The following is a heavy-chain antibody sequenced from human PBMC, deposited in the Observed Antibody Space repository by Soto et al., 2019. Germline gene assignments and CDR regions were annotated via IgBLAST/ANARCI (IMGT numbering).Heavy chain of an antibody. CDR3: ARDYGSGTHPTDMQYYYYGMDV. V-gene: IGHV3-23*01. CDR2: ISGSTGST. J-gene: IGHJ6*02. Sequence: PGGSLRLSCAASGFTFSSYAMSWVRQAPGKGLEWVSAISGSTGSTYYVDSVKGRFTISRGNSKNTLYLQMNSLRAEDTAVYYCARDYGSGTHPTDMQYYYYGMDVWGQGTTVTVSS. CDR1: GFTFSSYA. D-gene: IGHD3-10*01.